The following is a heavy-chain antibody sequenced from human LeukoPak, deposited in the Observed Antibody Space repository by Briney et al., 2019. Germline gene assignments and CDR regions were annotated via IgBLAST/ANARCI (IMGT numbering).Heavy chain of an antibody. CDR2: MNPNSGYT. D-gene: IGHD7-27*01. CDR1: GYTFTSYD. J-gene: IGHJ4*02. CDR3: AKVPRELTGK. Sequence: ASLKVSCKASGYTFTSYDINWVRQATGQGLEWMGYMNPNSGYTVYAQKFQGRVTMTRNISISTAYMELSSLRSEDTAVYYCAKVPRELTGKWGQGTLVTVSA. V-gene: IGHV1-8*01.